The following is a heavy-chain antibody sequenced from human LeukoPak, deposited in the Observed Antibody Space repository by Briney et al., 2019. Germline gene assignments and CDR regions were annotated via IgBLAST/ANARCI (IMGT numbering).Heavy chain of an antibody. CDR3: ARRLGSSCFDY. CDR1: GGSISSSSYY. J-gene: IGHJ4*02. CDR2: IYYSGST. D-gene: IGHD6-13*01. V-gene: IGHV4-39*01. Sequence: SETLSLTCTVSGGSISSSSYYWGWIRQPPGKGLEWIGSIYYSGSTYYNPSLKSRVTISVDTSKNQFSLKLSSVTAADTAVYYCARRLGSSCFDYWGQGTLVTVSS.